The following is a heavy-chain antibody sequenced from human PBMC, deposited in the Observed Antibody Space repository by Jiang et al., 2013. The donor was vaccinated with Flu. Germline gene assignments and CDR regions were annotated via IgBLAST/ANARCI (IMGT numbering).Heavy chain of an antibody. Sequence: GAEVKKPGSSVKVSCKASGGTFSSYAISWVRQAPGQGLEWMGGIIPIFGTANYAQKFQGRVTITADESTSTAYMELSSLRSEDTAVYYCARDLGGVVVPAAKGWYGMDVWGQGTTVTVSS. CDR1: GGTFSSYA. CDR2: IIPIFGTA. V-gene: IGHV1-69*01. J-gene: IGHJ6*02. CDR3: ARDLGGVVVPAAKGWYGMDV. D-gene: IGHD2-2*01.